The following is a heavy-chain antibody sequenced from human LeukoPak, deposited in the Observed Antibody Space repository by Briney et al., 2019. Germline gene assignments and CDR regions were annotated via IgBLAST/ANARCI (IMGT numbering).Heavy chain of an antibody. CDR1: GFTFSNAW. V-gene: IGHV3-15*01. D-gene: IGHD1-26*01. Sequence: GGSLRLSCAASGFTFSNAWMSWVRQAPGKGLEWVGRIKSKTDGGTTDYAAPVKGRFTISRDDSKNTLYLQMNSLKTEDTAVYYCTTDPPWASGSHGDDYWGQGTLVTVSS. CDR2: IKSKTDGGTT. CDR3: TTDPPWASGSHGDDY. J-gene: IGHJ4*02.